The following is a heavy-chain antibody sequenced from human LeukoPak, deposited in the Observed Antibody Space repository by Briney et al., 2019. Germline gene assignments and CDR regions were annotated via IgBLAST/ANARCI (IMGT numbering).Heavy chain of an antibody. CDR1: GYTFTSYY. CDR3: VRGGDLWYFDL. D-gene: IGHD4-17*01. Sequence: GASVKVSCKASGYTFTSYYMHWVRQAPGQGLEWMGIIIPSGGSTTYAQKFQGRVTMTRDTSTSTVYMELSSLRPEDTAIYYCVRGGDLWYFDLWGRGTLVTVSS. V-gene: IGHV1-46*01. CDR2: IIPSGGST. J-gene: IGHJ2*01.